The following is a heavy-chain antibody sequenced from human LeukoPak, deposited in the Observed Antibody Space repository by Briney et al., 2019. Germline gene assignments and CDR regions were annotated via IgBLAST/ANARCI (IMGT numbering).Heavy chain of an antibody. J-gene: IGHJ4*02. CDR2: IGTSGATT. CDR3: ARIERCDY. V-gene: IGHV3-23*01. Sequence: PGGSLRLSCVTSGFTFSTYVMSWVRKFPRKGLEWLSSIGTSGATTTYADSVKGRFTISRDNSENTLYLQMNSLRVEDTAEYYCARIERCDYWGQGTLVTVSS. CDR1: GFTFSTYV.